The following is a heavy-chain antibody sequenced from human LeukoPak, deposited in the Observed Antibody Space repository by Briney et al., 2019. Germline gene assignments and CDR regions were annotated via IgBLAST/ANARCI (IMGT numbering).Heavy chain of an antibody. CDR3: ARIGVRSVIIFGVFDY. J-gene: IGHJ4*02. V-gene: IGHV4-59*11. Sequence: SATLSLTCTVPGASISGHYWSWIRQAPGKGLEWIGYIYYSGSTNYNPSLKSRVTISVDTSKNQFSLKLSSVTAADTAVYYCARIGVRSVIIFGVFDYWGQGIRVTVSS. CDR2: IYYSGST. CDR1: GASISGHY. D-gene: IGHD3-10*01.